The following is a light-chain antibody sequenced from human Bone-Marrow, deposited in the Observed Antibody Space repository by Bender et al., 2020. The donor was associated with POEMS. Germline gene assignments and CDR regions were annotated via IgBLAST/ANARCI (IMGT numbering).Light chain of an antibody. CDR3: SGWDDSLSGWV. CDR2: YDD. CDR1: SSNIGNHG. Sequence: QSVVTQPPSLSEAPRQRVTISCSGSSSNIGNHGVNWYQQLPGEAPKLLISYDDLLTPGVSDRFSAAKSGTSASLTSSEVQSEGEAIYCCSGWDDSLSGWVFGGGTKLTVL. V-gene: IGLV1-36*01. J-gene: IGLJ3*02.